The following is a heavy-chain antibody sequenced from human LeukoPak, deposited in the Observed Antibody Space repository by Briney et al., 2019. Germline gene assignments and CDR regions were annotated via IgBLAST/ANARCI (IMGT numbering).Heavy chain of an antibody. CDR3: ARGGNYWPQWWFDP. CDR2: IYYTGST. J-gene: IGHJ5*02. Sequence: SETLSLTCTVSGGSISSSSYYWSWIRQPPGKGLEWIGYIYYTGSTSYNPSLKSRVTMSLDASKNQFSLELNSVTPADTAVYYCARGGNYWPQWWFDPWGRGTLVSVSS. CDR1: GGSISSSSYY. V-gene: IGHV4-61*01. D-gene: IGHD1-26*01.